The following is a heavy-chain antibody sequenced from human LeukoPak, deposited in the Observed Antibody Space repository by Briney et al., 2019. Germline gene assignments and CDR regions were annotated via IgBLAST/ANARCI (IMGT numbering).Heavy chain of an antibody. CDR3: ARDLERVVVVAATQIGFDP. CDR1: GYIFSDYY. CDR2: INPNSGGT. J-gene: IGHJ5*02. V-gene: IGHV1-2*02. Sequence: ASVKVSCKASGYIFSDYYMHWVRQAPGQGLEWMGWINPNSGGTNYAQKFQGRVTMTRDTSISTAYMELSRLRSDDTAVYYCARDLERVVVVAATQIGFDPWGQGTLVTVSS. D-gene: IGHD2-15*01.